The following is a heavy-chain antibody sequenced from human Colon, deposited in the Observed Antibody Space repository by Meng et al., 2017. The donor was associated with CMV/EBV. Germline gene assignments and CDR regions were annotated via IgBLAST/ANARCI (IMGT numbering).Heavy chain of an antibody. Sequence: SVKVSCKASGGTFSDYTIIWVRQAPGQGLEYMGRIIPIVGVPILGTEKYAPKFQGRITITANKFTSTAFMELSSLTFEDTAVYYCARTKRDIVTDWKAFDLWGQGTKVTVSS. CDR2: IIPIVGVPILGTE. CDR3: ARTKRDIVTDWKAFDL. V-gene: IGHV1-69*08. CDR1: GGTFSDYT. J-gene: IGHJ3*01. D-gene: IGHD3-9*01.